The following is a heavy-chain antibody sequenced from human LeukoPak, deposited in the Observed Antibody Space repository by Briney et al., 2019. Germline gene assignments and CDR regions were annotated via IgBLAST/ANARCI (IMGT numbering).Heavy chain of an antibody. CDR1: GYTLTELS. V-gene: IGHV1-24*01. CDR3: ATEKYYYDSSGYSYGMDV. D-gene: IGHD3-22*01. CDR2: FDLEGGET. J-gene: IGHJ6*02. Sequence: PEASVKVSCKVSGYTLTELSMHWVRQAPGKGLNGLEGFDLEGGETIYAQKFQGRVTMTEDTSTDTAYMELSSLRSEDTAVYYCATEKYYYDSSGYSYGMDVWGQGTTVTVSS.